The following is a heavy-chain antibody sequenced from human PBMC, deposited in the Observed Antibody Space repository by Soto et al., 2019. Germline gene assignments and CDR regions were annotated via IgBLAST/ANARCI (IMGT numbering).Heavy chain of an antibody. V-gene: IGHV3-33*01. D-gene: IGHD5-12*01. CDR2: IWYDGSNK. Sequence: RRLSCAASGFTFSSYGMHWVRQAPGKGLEWVAVIWYDGSNKYYADSVKGRFTISRDNSKNTLYLQMNSLRAEDTAVYYCARDGGIVATTRTLYYYYGVDVWGQGTTVTVSS. CDR1: GFTFSSYG. J-gene: IGHJ6*02. CDR3: ARDGGIVATTRTLYYYYGVDV.